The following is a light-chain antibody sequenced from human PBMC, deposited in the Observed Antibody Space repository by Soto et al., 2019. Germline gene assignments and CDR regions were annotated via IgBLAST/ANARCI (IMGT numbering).Light chain of an antibody. CDR2: EVS. V-gene: IGLV2-8*01. J-gene: IGLJ1*01. CDR1: SSDVGGYNY. Sequence: QSALTQPPSASGSPGQSVTISCTGTSSDVGGYNYVSWYQQHPGKAPKLMIYEVSKRPSGVPDRFSGSKSGNTASLTVSGLQAEDEADYYCRSYAGSNGVFGTGTQVTVL. CDR3: RSYAGSNGV.